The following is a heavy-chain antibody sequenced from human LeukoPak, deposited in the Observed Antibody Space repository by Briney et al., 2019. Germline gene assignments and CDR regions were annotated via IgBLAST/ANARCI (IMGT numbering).Heavy chain of an antibody. CDR2: IYNSGNT. CDR1: GGSISSYY. V-gene: IGHV4-59*08. D-gene: IGHD1-26*01. Sequence: SQTLSLTCTVSGGSISSYYWSWIRQPPGKGLEWIGYIYNSGNTNYNPSLKSRVTISVDTPKNQFSLKLSSVTAADTAVYYCARQRGGSYYGDTYYFDYWGQGTLVTVSS. CDR3: ARQRGGSYYGDTYYFDY. J-gene: IGHJ4*02.